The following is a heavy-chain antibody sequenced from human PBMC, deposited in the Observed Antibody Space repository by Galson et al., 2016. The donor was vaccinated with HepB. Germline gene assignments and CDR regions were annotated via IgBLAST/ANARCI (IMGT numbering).Heavy chain of an antibody. CDR3: VRSGYSGYDRDYFDY. Sequence: SLRLSCAASGFTLSHYWMHLVRQAPGKGLMWVSRINNDGSTTEYAGSVKGRFTISRDNAKNTLYVQMDSLRAEDTAVYYCVRSGYSGYDRDYFDYWGRGTLVTVSP. CDR2: INNDGSTT. D-gene: IGHD5-12*01. J-gene: IGHJ4*02. V-gene: IGHV3-74*03. CDR1: GFTLSHYW.